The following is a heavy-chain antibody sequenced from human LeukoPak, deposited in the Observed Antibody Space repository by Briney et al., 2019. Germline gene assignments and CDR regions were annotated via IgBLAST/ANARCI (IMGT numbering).Heavy chain of an antibody. J-gene: IGHJ3*02. D-gene: IGHD3-3*01. CDR1: GFTFTMFG. CDR3: ARTYDFGRGPPGDAFDN. Sequence: GGSLRLSCAASGFTFTMFGMNWVRQAPGKGLEWVSYIDARSGIVYYADSVQGRFTISRDDAKDSVFLQMNSLRVNDTAVYYCARTYDFGRGPPGDAFDNWGQGTLVTVPS. CDR2: IDARSGIV. V-gene: IGHV3-48*01.